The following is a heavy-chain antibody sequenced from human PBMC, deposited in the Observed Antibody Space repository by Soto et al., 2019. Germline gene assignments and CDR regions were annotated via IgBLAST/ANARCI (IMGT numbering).Heavy chain of an antibody. V-gene: IGHV1-2*04. J-gene: IGHJ3*02. CDR3: ARDRAENDAFDI. Sequence: QVQLVQYGAEVKKHGASVKVSCKASGYTFTGYYMHWLRQAPGPGLEWMGWINPNSGGTKYAPKCQGWATMTRDTSISTAYMELSRLRSDDTAVYYCARDRAENDAFDIWGQGTMVTVSS. CDR2: INPNSGGT. CDR1: GYTFTGYY.